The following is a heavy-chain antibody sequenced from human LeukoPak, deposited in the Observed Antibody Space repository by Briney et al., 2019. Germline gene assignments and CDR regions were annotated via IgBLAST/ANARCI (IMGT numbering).Heavy chain of an antibody. Sequence: GGSLRLSCVASGFTFSSYAMSWVRQAPGKGLEWVSGISGSGGSTYYADSVKGRFTISRDNSKNTLYLQMNSLRAEDTAVYYCALISGSGWYYNGYWGQGTLVTVSS. CDR3: ALISGSGWYYNGY. CDR2: ISGSGGST. V-gene: IGHV3-23*01. CDR1: GFTFSSYA. J-gene: IGHJ4*02. D-gene: IGHD6-19*01.